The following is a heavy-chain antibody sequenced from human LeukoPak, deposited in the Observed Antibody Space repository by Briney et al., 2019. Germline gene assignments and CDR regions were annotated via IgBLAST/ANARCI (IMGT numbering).Heavy chain of an antibody. CDR3: AKDLYYYDSSGYYIY. CDR2: ISDSGDKT. CDR1: GFTFSNYA. Sequence: GGSLRLSCAASGFTFSNYAMSWVRQAPGKGLECVSAISDSGDKTDYADSVRGRFTIYRDNSKDTLYLQMNSLRAEDTAVYCCAKDLYYYDSSGYYIYWGQGTLVTVSS. D-gene: IGHD3-22*01. J-gene: IGHJ4*02. V-gene: IGHV3-23*01.